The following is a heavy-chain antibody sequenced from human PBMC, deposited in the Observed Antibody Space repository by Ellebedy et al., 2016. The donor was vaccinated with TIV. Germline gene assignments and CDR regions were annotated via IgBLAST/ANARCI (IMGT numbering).Heavy chain of an antibody. J-gene: IGHJ5*01. V-gene: IGHV3-21*04. CDR3: AKSSSSGINWFDS. D-gene: IGHD3-22*01. Sequence: GESLKISCAASGFTFSNAWMNWVRQAPGKGLEWVSSISSSSSYIYYADSVKGRFTISRDNAKNSLYLQMNSLRAEDTAVYYCAKSSSSGINWFDSWGQGTLVTVSS. CDR1: GFTFSNAW. CDR2: ISSSSSYI.